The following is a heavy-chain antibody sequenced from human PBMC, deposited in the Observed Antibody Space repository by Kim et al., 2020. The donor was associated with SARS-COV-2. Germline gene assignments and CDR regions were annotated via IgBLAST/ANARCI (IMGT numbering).Heavy chain of an antibody. CDR1: GFSINNYW. CDR3: AKVLEYGAKNRPFDY. V-gene: IGHV3-74*01. J-gene: IGHJ4*02. CDR2: VNSDGSST. D-gene: IGHD4-17*01. Sequence: GGSLRLSCVASGFSINNYWMHWVRQAPGKGLVWVSHVNSDGSSTNYADSVKGRFTISRDNAKNKLYLQLNSLRAEDTAVYYCAKVLEYGAKNRPFDYWGQGTLVTVSS.